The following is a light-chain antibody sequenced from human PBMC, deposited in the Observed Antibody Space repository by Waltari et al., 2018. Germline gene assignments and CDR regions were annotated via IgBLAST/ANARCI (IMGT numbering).Light chain of an antibody. CDR1: SSDVGSYTL. Sequence: QSALTQPASVSGSPGQSITISCTGTSSDVGSYTLVSWYQQHPGKAPKLMFYAGSKRRSAVANGCAGSKSGNTASLTSSGLQAEDEADYYCCSYAGSSTVVFGGGTKLTVL. V-gene: IGLV2-23*01. J-gene: IGLJ2*01. CDR2: AGS. CDR3: CSYAGSSTVV.